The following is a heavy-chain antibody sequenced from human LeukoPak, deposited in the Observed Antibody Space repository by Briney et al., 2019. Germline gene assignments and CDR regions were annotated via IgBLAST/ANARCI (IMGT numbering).Heavy chain of an antibody. CDR3: ANFRGGV. V-gene: IGHV3-74*01. CDR2: INSDGSRT. Sequence: PGRSLRLSCAASGFTFSSYGMHWVRQAPGKGLVWVSGINSDGSRTSYADSVKGRFTISRDNAKNTLSLQMNTLRAEDTAVYYCANFRGGVWGQGTTVIVSS. D-gene: IGHD2-15*01. CDR1: GFTFSSYG. J-gene: IGHJ6*02.